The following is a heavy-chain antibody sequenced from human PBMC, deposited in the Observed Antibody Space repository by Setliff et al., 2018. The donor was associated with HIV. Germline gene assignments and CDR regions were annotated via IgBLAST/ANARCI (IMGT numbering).Heavy chain of an antibody. CDR3: ARSISTYYNDRSDGY. D-gene: IGHD3-22*01. CDR1: GFTFSNFP. J-gene: IGHJ4*02. Sequence: GGSLRLSCAVSGFTFSNFPMNWVRQAPGKGLEWVSTISSDAVTRTIYYADSVKGRFTISRDNAKNSLYLQMNSLRAEDTAVYYCARSISTYYNDRSDGYWGQGTLVTVSS. CDR2: ISSDAVTRTI. V-gene: IGHV3-48*01.